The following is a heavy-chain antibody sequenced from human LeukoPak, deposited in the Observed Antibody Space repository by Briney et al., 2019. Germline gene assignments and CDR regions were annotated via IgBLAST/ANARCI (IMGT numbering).Heavy chain of an antibody. V-gene: IGHV3-74*01. J-gene: IGHJ4*02. CDR2: INPGGSSI. Sequence: HPGRSLRLSCAASGFTFSSYWMHWVRQVPGQRLVWVARINPGGSSITYADSVKGRFTISRDNAKNTLYLQMDSLRAEDTGVYYCARSNQADDYWGQGTLVTVSS. CDR1: GFTFSSYW. D-gene: IGHD1-14*01. CDR3: ARSNQADDY.